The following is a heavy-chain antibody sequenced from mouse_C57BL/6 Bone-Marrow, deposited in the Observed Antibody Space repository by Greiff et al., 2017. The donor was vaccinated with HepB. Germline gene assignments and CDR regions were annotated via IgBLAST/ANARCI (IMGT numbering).Heavy chain of an antibody. CDR3: AKIPHYYGSSPFAMDY. Sequence: VMLVESGPGLVQPSQSLSITCTVSGFSLTSYGVHWVRQSPGKGLEWLGVIWRGGSTDYNAAFMSRLSITKDNTKSQVFFKMNSLQADDTAIYYCAKIPHYYGSSPFAMDYWGQGTSVTVSS. D-gene: IGHD1-1*01. J-gene: IGHJ4*01. CDR1: GFSLTSYG. CDR2: IWRGGST. V-gene: IGHV2-5*01.